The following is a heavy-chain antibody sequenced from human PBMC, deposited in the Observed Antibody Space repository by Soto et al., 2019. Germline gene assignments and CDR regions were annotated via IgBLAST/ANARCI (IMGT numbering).Heavy chain of an antibody. Sequence: DVQLLESGGHLVQPGGSLRLSCAASGFTFSSYAMCWVRQAPGKGLEWVSSVSAGGDMTYYSDSVKGRFTISRDNSNNALFLQMNSLRIEDTALYYCARGDRGGSGSPASYYYSGLDVWGHGATVTVS. J-gene: IGHJ6*02. CDR1: GFTFSSYA. V-gene: IGHV3-23*01. D-gene: IGHD3-10*01. CDR3: ARGDRGGSGSPASYYYSGLDV. CDR2: VSAGGDMT.